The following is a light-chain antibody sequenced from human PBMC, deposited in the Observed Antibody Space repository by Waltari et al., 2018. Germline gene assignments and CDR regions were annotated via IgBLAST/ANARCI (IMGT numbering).Light chain of an antibody. V-gene: IGKV1-5*03. Sequence: DIQMTQSPSTLSASVGDRVTITCRASQSISSWFAWYQQKPGKAPKLLIYKAFSLESGVPSRFSGSGSGTEFTLTISSLQPDDFATYYCQQYNSYSYTFGQGTKLEIK. CDR3: QQYNSYSYT. CDR2: KAF. CDR1: QSISSW. J-gene: IGKJ2*01.